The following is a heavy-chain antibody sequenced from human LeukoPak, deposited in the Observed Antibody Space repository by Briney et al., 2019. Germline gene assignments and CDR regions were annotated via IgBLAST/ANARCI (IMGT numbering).Heavy chain of an antibody. J-gene: IGHJ4*02. D-gene: IGHD3-16*01. V-gene: IGHV4-4*09. Sequence: PSETLSLTCTVSGGSISSYYWSWIRQPPGKGLEWIGYIYTSGSTNYNPSLKSRVTISVDTSKNQFSLKLSSVTAADTVVYYCARQGLAYYFDYWGQGTLVTVSS. CDR3: ARQGLAYYFDY. CDR2: IYTSGST. CDR1: GGSISSYY.